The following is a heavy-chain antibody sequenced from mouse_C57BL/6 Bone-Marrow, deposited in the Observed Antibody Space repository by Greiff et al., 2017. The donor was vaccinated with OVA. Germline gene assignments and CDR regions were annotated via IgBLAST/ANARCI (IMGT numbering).Heavy chain of an antibody. CDR2: IYPGSGST. CDR3: ARHYYYGSSECYFDY. J-gene: IGHJ2*01. Sequence: VQLQQPGAELVKPGASVKMSCKASGYTFTSYWITWVKQRPGQGLEWIGDIYPGSGSTNYNEKFKSKATLTVDTSSSTAYMQLSSLTSEDSAVYYCARHYYYGSSECYFDYWGQGTTLTVSS. V-gene: IGHV1-55*01. D-gene: IGHD1-1*01. CDR1: GYTFTSYW.